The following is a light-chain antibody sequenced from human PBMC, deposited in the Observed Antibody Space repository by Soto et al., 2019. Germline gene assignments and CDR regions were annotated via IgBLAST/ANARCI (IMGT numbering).Light chain of an antibody. J-gene: IGKJ5*01. Sequence: DIQLTQSTSFRSASLGDRFTITFLASQGISSYLAWYQQKPGKAPKLLINTASTLQSGVPSRFSGSGSGTEFTLTISSLQPEDSASYYCQQLKSYPITFGQGTLLEI. CDR2: TAS. V-gene: IGKV1-9*01. CDR3: QQLKSYPIT. CDR1: QGISSY.